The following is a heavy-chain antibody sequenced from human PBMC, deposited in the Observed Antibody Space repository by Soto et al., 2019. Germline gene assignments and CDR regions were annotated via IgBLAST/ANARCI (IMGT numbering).Heavy chain of an antibody. V-gene: IGHV4-39*01. CDR1: GGSISSSSYY. CDR2: IYYSGST. CDR3: AGGDYYLSSSNCFYYCSTDF. Sequence: PSETLSLTCTVSGGSISSSSYYWGWIRQPPGKGLEWIGSIYYSGSTYYNPSLKSRVTISVETSKSQFSLKLSSVTAADTAVYYCAGGDYYLSSSNCFYYCSTDFWCQGTTGTVS. J-gene: IGHJ6*02. D-gene: IGHD3-22*01.